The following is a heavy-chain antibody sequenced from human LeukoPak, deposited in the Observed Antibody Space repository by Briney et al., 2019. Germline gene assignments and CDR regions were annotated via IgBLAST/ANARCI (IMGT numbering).Heavy chain of an antibody. CDR3: ANPWGSGWYFDL. V-gene: IGHV3-23*01. CDR1: GFTFSSHP. Sequence: PGGSLRLSCAGSGFTFSSHPMSWVRQTPRMGLEWVSGISATGTHTYYPDSVKGRFTISRDNSKNTVYLQMNSLRAEDTAIYYCANPWGSGWYFDLWGRGALVTVSS. D-gene: IGHD7-27*01. CDR2: ISATGTHT. J-gene: IGHJ2*01.